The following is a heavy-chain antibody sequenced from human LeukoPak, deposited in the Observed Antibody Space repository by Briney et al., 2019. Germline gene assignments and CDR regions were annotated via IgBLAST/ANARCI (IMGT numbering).Heavy chain of an antibody. CDR1: GFTFDDYA. J-gene: IGHJ4*02. D-gene: IGHD3-22*01. CDR3: AKDYYDSSGLFDY. Sequence: GGSLRLSCAASGFTFDDYAMHWVRQAPGKGLEWVSGISWNSGSIGYADSVKGRFTISRDNAKNSLYLQMNSLRAEDTALYYCAKDYYDSSGLFDYWGQGTLVTVSS. CDR2: ISWNSGSI. V-gene: IGHV3-9*01.